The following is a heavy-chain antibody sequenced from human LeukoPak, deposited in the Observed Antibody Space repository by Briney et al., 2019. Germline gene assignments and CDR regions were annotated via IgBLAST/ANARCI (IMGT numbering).Heavy chain of an antibody. CDR3: AHLRGELRAIDY. CDR1: GGTFGSYA. V-gene: IGHV1-69*13. D-gene: IGHD1-7*01. J-gene: IGHJ4*02. CDR2: IIPIFGTA. Sequence: SVKVSCKASGGTFGSYAISWVRQAPGQGLEWMGGIIPIFGTANYAQKFQGRVTITADESTSTAYMELSSLRSEDTAVYCCAHLRGELRAIDYWGQGTLVTVSS.